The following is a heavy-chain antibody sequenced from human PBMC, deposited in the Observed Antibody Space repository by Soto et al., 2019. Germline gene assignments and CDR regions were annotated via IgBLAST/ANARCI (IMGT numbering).Heavy chain of an antibody. CDR2: MNPDSGNT. Sequence: QEQLVQSGAEVKRPGAPVKVSCKASGYTFSNYNINWVRQASGQGLEWMGWMNPDSGNTGYAEQLQGRVTMTRNRSISTAYMELSGLRSEDTAVYYCAREAASDPSFYYHYMDVWGKGTTVTVSS. CDR3: AREAASDPSFYYHYMDV. CDR1: GYTFSNYN. J-gene: IGHJ6*03. V-gene: IGHV1-8*01. D-gene: IGHD3-10*01.